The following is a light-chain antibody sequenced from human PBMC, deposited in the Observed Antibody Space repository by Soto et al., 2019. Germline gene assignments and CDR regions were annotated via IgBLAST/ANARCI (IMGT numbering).Light chain of an antibody. V-gene: IGKV3-20*01. J-gene: IGKJ1*01. Sequence: EIVLTHSPGTLSLSPGERATLSCRASQSVSSSHLAWYQQKPGQAPRLLIYGAFSRATGIPDRFSGSGSGTDFTLTISRLEPEDFAVYYCQQYGSSPPTTFGQGTKVDIK. CDR2: GAF. CDR1: QSVSSSH. CDR3: QQYGSSPPTT.